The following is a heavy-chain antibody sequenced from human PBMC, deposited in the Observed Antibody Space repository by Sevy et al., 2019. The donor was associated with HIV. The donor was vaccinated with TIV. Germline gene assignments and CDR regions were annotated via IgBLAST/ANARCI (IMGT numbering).Heavy chain of an antibody. CDR1: GFTFSSYW. CDR2: IKKDGSGK. V-gene: IGHV3-7*01. J-gene: IGHJ1*01. D-gene: IGHD6-19*01. Sequence: GGSLRLSCAASGFTFSSYWMSWVRQAPGKGLEWVSNIKKDGSGKCYVDSVKGRFTISRDNAKNSLYLQMNSLRAEDTAVYYCARNSSGWHIFQHWGQGTLVTVSS. CDR3: ARNSSGWHIFQH.